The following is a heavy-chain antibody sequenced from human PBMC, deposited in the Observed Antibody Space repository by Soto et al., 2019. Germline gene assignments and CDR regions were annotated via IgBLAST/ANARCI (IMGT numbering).Heavy chain of an antibody. Sequence: ASVKVSCKASGYTFTSYGISWVRQAPGQGLEWMGWISAYNGNTNYAQKLQGRVTMTTDTSTSTAYMELRSLRSDDTAVYYCARRGRLGYCSSTSCPRGGYYYYYYYMDVWGKGTTVTVSS. CDR1: GYTFTSYG. CDR2: ISAYNGNT. V-gene: IGHV1-18*01. J-gene: IGHJ6*03. CDR3: ARRGRLGYCSSTSCPRGGYYYYYYYMDV. D-gene: IGHD2-2*01.